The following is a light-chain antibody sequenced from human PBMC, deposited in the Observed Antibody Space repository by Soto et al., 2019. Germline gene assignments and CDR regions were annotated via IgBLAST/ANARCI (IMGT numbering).Light chain of an antibody. J-gene: IGLJ2*01. CDR2: EVS. CDR1: SSDVGAYNY. Sequence: QSALTQPPSASGSPGQSVTISCTGTSSDVGAYNYVSWYRHHPGKAPKLMIYEVSKRPSGVPDRFSGSKSDNTASLTVSGLQAEDEADYYCSSYAGSNNFVVFGGGTQLTVL. CDR3: SSYAGSNNFVV. V-gene: IGLV2-8*01.